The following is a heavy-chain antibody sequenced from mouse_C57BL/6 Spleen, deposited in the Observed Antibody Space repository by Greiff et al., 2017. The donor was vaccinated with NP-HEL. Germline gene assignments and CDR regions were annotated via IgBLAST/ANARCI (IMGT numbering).Heavy chain of an antibody. CDR1: GFNIKDYY. D-gene: IGHD1-1*01. CDR2: IDPEDGDT. Sequence: EVQLQQSGAELVRPGASVKLSCTASGFNIKDYYMHWVKQRPEQGLEWIGRIDPEDGDTEYAPKFQGKATMTADTSSNTAYLQLSSLTSEYTAVYYCTVFSNGSLDYWGQGTTLTVSS. V-gene: IGHV14-1*01. J-gene: IGHJ2*01. CDR3: TVFSNGSLDY.